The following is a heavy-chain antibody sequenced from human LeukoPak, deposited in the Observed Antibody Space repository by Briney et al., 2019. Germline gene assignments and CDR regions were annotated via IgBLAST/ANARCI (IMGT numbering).Heavy chain of an antibody. J-gene: IGHJ3*02. CDR3: AREDTAMVFAFDI. D-gene: IGHD5-18*01. Sequence: PGGSLRLSCAASGFTFSSYSMNWVRQAPGKGLEWVSSISSSSSYIYYADSVKGRFTISRDNAKNSLYLQMNSLRAEDTAVYYCAREDTAMVFAFDIWGQGTVVTVSS. V-gene: IGHV3-21*01. CDR2: ISSSSSYI. CDR1: GFTFSSYS.